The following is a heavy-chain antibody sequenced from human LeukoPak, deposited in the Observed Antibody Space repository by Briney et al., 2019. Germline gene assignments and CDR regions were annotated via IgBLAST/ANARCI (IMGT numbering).Heavy chain of an antibody. CDR3: AKRYYSDSSGYLGSLNY. Sequence: GGSLRLSCAASGFTFSNHAMSWVRQAPGKGLEWVSGISGSGGSTYYADSVRGRFIISRDNSKNTVYLQMNSLRAEDTAVYYCAKRYYSDSSGYLGSLNYWGQGTLVTVSS. V-gene: IGHV3-23*01. CDR2: ISGSGGST. J-gene: IGHJ4*02. CDR1: GFTFSNHA. D-gene: IGHD3-22*01.